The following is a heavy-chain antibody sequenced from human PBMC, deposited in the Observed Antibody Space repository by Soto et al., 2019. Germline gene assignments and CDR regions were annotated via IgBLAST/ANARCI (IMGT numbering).Heavy chain of an antibody. Sequence: QVQLVESGGGVVQPGASLRLSCEASGFAFSSYAMHWVRQAPGKGLEWVGVISYDGNYIYYADSVKGRFTISRDNSKNTVYVQVNSLRPEDTAVYYCAKGILSATIGPYAMDVWGQVTTFSVSS. V-gene: IGHV3-30*18. D-gene: IGHD3-16*01. CDR1: GFAFSSYA. CDR3: AKGILSATIGPYAMDV. J-gene: IGHJ6*02. CDR2: ISYDGNYI.